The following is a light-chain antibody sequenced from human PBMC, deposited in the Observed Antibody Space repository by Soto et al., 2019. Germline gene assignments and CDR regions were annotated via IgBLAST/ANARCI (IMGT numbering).Light chain of an antibody. Sequence: QSVLTQPASVSGSPGQSITISCTGTSSDVGGYNYVSWYQQHPGKAPKLMIYDVSNRPSGVSNRFSGSKSGNTASLTISGLHAEVEADYYCSSYASGSTVVFGGGTKLTVL. CDR2: DVS. CDR1: SSDVGGYNY. J-gene: IGLJ2*01. V-gene: IGLV2-14*01. CDR3: SSYASGSTVV.